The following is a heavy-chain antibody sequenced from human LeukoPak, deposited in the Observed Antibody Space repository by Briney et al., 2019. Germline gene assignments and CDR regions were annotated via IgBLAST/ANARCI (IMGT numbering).Heavy chain of an antibody. J-gene: IGHJ4*02. CDR1: GYIFTSYG. V-gene: IGHV1-18*01. Sequence: ASVKVSCKTSGYIFTSYGISWVRQAPGQGPEWMGWISSYNDNTNYAQKFQGRVTITRDTSASTAYMELSSLRSEDTAVYYCARAPYYYDSSGYYEGDYWGQGTLVTVSS. D-gene: IGHD3-22*01. CDR3: ARAPYYYDSSGYYEGDY. CDR2: ISSYNDNT.